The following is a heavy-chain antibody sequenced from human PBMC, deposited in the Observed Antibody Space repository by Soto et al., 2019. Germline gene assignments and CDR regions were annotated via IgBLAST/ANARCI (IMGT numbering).Heavy chain of an antibody. D-gene: IGHD3-3*01. CDR1: GFTVSSNY. Sequence: GGSLRLSCAASGFTVSSNYMSWVRQAPGKGLEWVSVIYSGGSTYYADSVKGRFTISRHNSKNTLYLQMNSLRAEDTAVYYCASLFTGFLEWLLLDYYYYYMDVWGKGTTVTVSS. J-gene: IGHJ6*03. V-gene: IGHV3-53*04. CDR2: IYSGGST. CDR3: ASLFTGFLEWLLLDYYYYYMDV.